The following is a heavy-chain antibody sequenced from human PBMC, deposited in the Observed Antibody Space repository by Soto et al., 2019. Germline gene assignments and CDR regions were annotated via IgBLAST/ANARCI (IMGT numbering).Heavy chain of an antibody. Sequence: GGSLRLSCAASGFTFTRYSMNWVRQAPGKGLEWVSSISSTTNYIYYGDSMKGRFTISRDNAKNSLYLEMNSLRAEDTAVYYCARESEDLTSNFDYWGQGTLLTVSS. V-gene: IGHV3-21*06. CDR1: GFTFTRYS. CDR2: ISSTTNYI. J-gene: IGHJ4*02. CDR3: ARESEDLTSNFDY.